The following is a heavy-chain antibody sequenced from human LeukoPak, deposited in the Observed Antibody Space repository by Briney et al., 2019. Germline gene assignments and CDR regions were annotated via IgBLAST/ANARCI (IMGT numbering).Heavy chain of an antibody. Sequence: QRGRSLRLSCAASGFTFSSYGMHWVRQAPGKGLEWVAVIWYDGSNKYYADSVKGRFTISRDNSKNMLYLEMNSLRAEDTAVYYCARDRGSGGLAGTYYWGQGTLVTVSS. CDR3: ARDRGSGGLAGTYY. D-gene: IGHD6-19*01. J-gene: IGHJ4*02. CDR1: GFTFSSYG. V-gene: IGHV3-33*01. CDR2: IWYDGSNK.